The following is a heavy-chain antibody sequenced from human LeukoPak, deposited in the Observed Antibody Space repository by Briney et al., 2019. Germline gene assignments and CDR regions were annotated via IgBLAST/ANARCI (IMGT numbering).Heavy chain of an antibody. Sequence: GGSLRLSCAASGFTFNNYAMSWVRQAPGKGLEWISVISGNDGNTFYADSVKGRFTISRDNSKNTLYLQMNSLRAEDTAVYYCARETGFGELFPYCLDVWGRGTTVTVSS. V-gene: IGHV3-23*01. CDR3: ARETGFGELFPYCLDV. J-gene: IGHJ6*02. CDR2: ISGNDGNT. D-gene: IGHD3-10*01. CDR1: GFTFNNYA.